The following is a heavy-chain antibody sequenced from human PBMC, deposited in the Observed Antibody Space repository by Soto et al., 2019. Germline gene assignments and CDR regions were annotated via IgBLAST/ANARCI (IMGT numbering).Heavy chain of an antibody. Sequence: EVHLVESGGGLVKPGGSLRLSCAASGFTFSRYGMNWLRQAPGKGLEWVASISSSTSYVYYADSVKGRFSTSRDNAKNILYLEMYALRGEDTAVYYCARDPSEGRVGNWFESWGQGTLVTVSS. CDR2: ISSSTSYV. CDR1: GFTFSRYG. D-gene: IGHD2-2*01. J-gene: IGHJ5*01. V-gene: IGHV3-21*06. CDR3: ARDPSEGRVGNWFES.